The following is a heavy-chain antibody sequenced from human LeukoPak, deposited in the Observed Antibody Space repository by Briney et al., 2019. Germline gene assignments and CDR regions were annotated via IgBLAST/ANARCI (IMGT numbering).Heavy chain of an antibody. J-gene: IGHJ6*03. CDR2: IYYSGST. Sequence: PSETLSLTCTVSGGSISSYYWSWIRQPAGKGLEWIGYIYYSGSTNYNPSLKSRVTISVDTSKNQFSLKLSSVTAADTAVYYCAREANDYYYMDVWGKGTTVIVSS. CDR3: AREANDYYYMDV. D-gene: IGHD4/OR15-4a*01. CDR1: GGSISSYY. V-gene: IGHV4-59*12.